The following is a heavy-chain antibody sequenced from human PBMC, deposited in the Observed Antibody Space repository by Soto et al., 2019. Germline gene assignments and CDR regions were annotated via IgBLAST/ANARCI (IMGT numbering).Heavy chain of an antibody. J-gene: IGHJ4*02. CDR1: GFNFRDYA. Sequence: VQLLESGGGLVQPGGSLRLSCAASGFNFRDYAMHWVRQAPGKGLEWVALISYDGTNEYYADSVKGRFTISRDNSKHTLYLQMNSLRAEDTAVYYCARENLINSYFDYWAQGTPVTVSS. CDR2: ISYDGTNE. D-gene: IGHD3-10*01. V-gene: IGHV3-30-3*01. CDR3: ARENLINSYFDY.